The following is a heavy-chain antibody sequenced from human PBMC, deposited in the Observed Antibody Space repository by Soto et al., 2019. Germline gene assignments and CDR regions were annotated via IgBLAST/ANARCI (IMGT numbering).Heavy chain of an antibody. CDR2: IIPIFCTA. D-gene: IGHD2-15*01. V-gene: IGHV1-69*13. CDR1: GGTFSSYA. Sequence: ASVKVSCKASGGTFSSYAIRWVRPAPGQGLEWMGGIIPIFCTANYAQKFQVRVTITADESTSTDYMELNSLRSEDTAVYYCARGLYCSGGSCYNWFDPWGQGTPVTVSS. CDR3: ARGLYCSGGSCYNWFDP. J-gene: IGHJ5*02.